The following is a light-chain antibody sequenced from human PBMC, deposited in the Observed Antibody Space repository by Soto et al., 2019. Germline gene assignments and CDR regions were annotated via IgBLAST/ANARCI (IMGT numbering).Light chain of an antibody. CDR3: QQYGSSPRT. V-gene: IGKV3-20*01. J-gene: IGKJ1*01. CDR2: GAS. CDR1: QSVSSNY. Sequence: EIVLTQSPGTLSLSPGERATLSCRASQSVSSNYLAWYQQKPGQAPRLLIYGASSRATGIPDRFSGSGSGTDFTLTISRLEPDEFAVYYCQQYGSSPRTFGQGTKVEIK.